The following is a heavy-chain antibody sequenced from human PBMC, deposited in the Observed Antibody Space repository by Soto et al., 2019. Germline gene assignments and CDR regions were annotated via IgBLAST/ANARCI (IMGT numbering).Heavy chain of an antibody. CDR3: GQHRVPTWSTVDA. Sequence: PGGVVKMSCAAARFTFSSYSMSGVRKDPGKGLEWVSAISGSGGSTYYADSVKGRFTISRDNSKNTLYLQMNSLRAEDTAVYCCGQHRVPTWSTVDAWGQGTRVAGS. V-gene: IGHV3-23*01. D-gene: IGHD2-8*02. CDR1: RFTFSSYS. CDR2: ISGSGGST. J-gene: IGHJ4*02.